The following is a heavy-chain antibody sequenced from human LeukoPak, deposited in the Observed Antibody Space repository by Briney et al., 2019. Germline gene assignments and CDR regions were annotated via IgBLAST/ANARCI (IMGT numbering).Heavy chain of an antibody. J-gene: IGHJ6*02. V-gene: IGHV3-30-3*01. CDR3: ARDPMTNIYYYYYGMDV. CDR1: GFTFSSYA. CDR2: ISYDGSNK. Sequence: PGRSPRLSCAASGFTFSSYAMHWVRQAPGKGLEWVAVISYDGSNKYYADSVKGRFTISRDNSKNTLYLQMNGLRAEDTAVYYCARDPMTNIYYYYYGMDVWGQGTTVTVSS. D-gene: IGHD4-11*01.